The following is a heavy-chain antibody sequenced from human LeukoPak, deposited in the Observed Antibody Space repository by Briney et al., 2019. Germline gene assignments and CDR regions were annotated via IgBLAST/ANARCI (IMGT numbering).Heavy chain of an antibody. V-gene: IGHV3-43*01. CDR2: AGWAGGTT. CDR3: GKELDTIFFDF. Sequence: GGSLRLSCATSGFTFDRYTIHWVRQAPGKGLEWVSLAGWAGGTTYYSDSVRGRFTISRDSGKNSVYLQMNSLTTDDTAFYFCGKELDTIFFDFWGQGALVPVSS. D-gene: IGHD3-3*01. J-gene: IGHJ4*02. CDR1: GFTFDRYT.